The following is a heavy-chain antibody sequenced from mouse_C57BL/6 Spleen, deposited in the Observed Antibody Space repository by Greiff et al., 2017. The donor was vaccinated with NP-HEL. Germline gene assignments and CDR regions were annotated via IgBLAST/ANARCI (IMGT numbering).Heavy chain of an antibody. V-gene: IGHV5-4*01. Sequence: EVQVVESGGGLVKPGGSLKLSCAASGFTFSSYAMSWVRQTPEKRLEWVATISDGGSYTYSPDNVQGRFTISRDNAKNNRYLQMSHLKSEDTAMYYCARGGYDAFDVWGTGTTVTVSS. CDR3: ARGGYDAFDV. CDR1: GFTFSSYA. D-gene: IGHD2-2*01. CDR2: ISDGGSYT. J-gene: IGHJ1*03.